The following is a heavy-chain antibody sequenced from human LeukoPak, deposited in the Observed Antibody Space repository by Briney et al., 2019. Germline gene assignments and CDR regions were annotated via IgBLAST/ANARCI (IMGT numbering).Heavy chain of an antibody. CDR3: ARGPSYVVTFGGVINWFDP. J-gene: IGHJ5*02. V-gene: IGHV1-2*02. CDR2: INPNSGGT. Sequence: ASVKVSCKASGYTFTGYYMHWVRQAPGQGLEWMGWINPNSGGTNYAQKFQGRVTMTRDTSISTAYMELSSLRSEDTAVYYCARGPSYVVTFGGVINWFDPWGQGTLVTVSS. D-gene: IGHD3-16*01. CDR1: GYTFTGYY.